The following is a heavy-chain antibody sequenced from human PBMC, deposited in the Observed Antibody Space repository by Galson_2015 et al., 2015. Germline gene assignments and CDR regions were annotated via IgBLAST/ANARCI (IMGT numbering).Heavy chain of an antibody. CDR1: GFTFSSYW. Sequence: SLRLSCAASGFTFSSYWMHWVRQAPGKGLVWVSRINSDGSSTSYADSVKGRFTISRDNAKNTLYLQMNSLRAEDTAVYYCARESMATWDFHWFDPWGQGTLVTVSS. J-gene: IGHJ5*02. CDR2: INSDGSST. V-gene: IGHV3-74*01. CDR3: ARESMATWDFHWFDP. D-gene: IGHD5-24*01.